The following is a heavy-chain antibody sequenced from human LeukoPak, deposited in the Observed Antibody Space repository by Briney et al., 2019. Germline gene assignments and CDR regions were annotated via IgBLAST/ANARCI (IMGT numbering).Heavy chain of an antibody. V-gene: IGHV1-2*02. CDR1: GYTFTGYY. J-gene: IGHJ4*02. Sequence: ASVKVSCKASGYTFTGYYMHWVRQAPGQGLEWMGWINPNSGGTNYAQRFQGRVTMTRDTSISTAYMELSRLRSDDTAVYYCARGPSYDSSGYYANFDSWAREPWSPSPQ. CDR3: ARGPSYDSSGYYANFDS. CDR2: INPNSGGT. D-gene: IGHD3-22*01.